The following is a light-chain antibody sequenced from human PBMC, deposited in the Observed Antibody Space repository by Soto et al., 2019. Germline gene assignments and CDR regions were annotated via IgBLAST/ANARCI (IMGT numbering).Light chain of an antibody. CDR2: GAS. CDR3: QQRHATPPP. V-gene: IGKV1-39*01. J-gene: IGKJ5*01. CDR1: QAISTY. Sequence: DIQMTQSPSSLSASVGDRVTITCRTGQAISTYFNWYQHKPGTAPRLLVYGASRLQSAVPSRCSGSGSWTHFTLTISALQPEDFATYYCQQRHATPPPFGQGTRVDIK.